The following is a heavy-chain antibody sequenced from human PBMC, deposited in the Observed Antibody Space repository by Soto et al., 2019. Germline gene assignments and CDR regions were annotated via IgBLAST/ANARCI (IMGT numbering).Heavy chain of an antibody. CDR3: ARQRRGKTYYYDSSGFPLGY. D-gene: IGHD3-22*01. Sequence: SETLSLTCTVSGGSISSSSYYWGWIRQPPGKGLEWIGSIYYSGSTYYNPSLKSRVTISVDTSKNQFSLKLSSVTAADTAVYYCARQRRGKTYYYDSSGFPLGYWGQGTLVTVSS. CDR2: IYYSGST. V-gene: IGHV4-39*01. CDR1: GGSISSSSYY. J-gene: IGHJ4*02.